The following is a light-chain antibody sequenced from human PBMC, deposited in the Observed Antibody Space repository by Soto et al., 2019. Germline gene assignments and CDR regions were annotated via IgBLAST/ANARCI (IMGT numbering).Light chain of an antibody. CDR3: PQYNSYTT. CDR2: DAS. Sequence: DIQMTQSPSTLSASVGDRVTITCRASQSISTWLAWYQQKPGKAPKLLIYDASSLQSGVPSRFSGHGSGTDFNRTISSLEPGDFATYYCPQYNSYTTFGQGTKLEIK. J-gene: IGKJ2*01. CDR1: QSISTW. V-gene: IGKV1-5*01.